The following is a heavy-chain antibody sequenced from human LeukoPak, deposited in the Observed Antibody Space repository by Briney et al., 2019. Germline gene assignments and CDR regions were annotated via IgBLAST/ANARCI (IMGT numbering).Heavy chain of an antibody. CDR2: ISGSGGST. J-gene: IGHJ4*02. V-gene: IGHV3-23*01. Sequence: GGSLRLSCAASGFTFSNYPMSWVRQAPGKGLEWVSAISGSGGSTYYADSVKGRFTISRDNSKNTRYLQMNSLRAEDTAVYYCARDGSGCGGGFDSWGQGTLVTVSS. CDR3: ARDGSGCGGGFDS. D-gene: IGHD6-19*01. CDR1: GFTFSNYP.